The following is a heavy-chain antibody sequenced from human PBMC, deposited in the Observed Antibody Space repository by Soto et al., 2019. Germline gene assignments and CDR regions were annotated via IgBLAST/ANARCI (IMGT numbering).Heavy chain of an antibody. CDR2: ISYDGSNK. V-gene: IGHV3-30-3*01. CDR3: ARGDCSSSSCSTHLEY. J-gene: IGHJ4*02. CDR1: GFTFSDYA. Sequence: PGGSLRLSCAASGFTFSDYAMYWVRQAPGKGLEWVAVISYDGSNKYYAASVKGRFTISRDNSKSTLHLQMNSLRADDTAVYYCARGDCSSSSCSTHLEYWGQGTLVTVSS. D-gene: IGHD2-2*01.